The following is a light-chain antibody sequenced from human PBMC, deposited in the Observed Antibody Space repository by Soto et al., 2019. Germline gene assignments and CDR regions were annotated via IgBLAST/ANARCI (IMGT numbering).Light chain of an antibody. CDR1: QSVSSSY. CDR3: WQYGSSLPLT. Sequence: EIVLTQSPGTLSLSPGERPTLSCRASQSVSSSYLAWYQQKPGQAPRLLIYGASGRATGIPDRFSGSGSGTDFTLTISSLEPEDFAVYYCWQYGSSLPLTFGQGTRLEIK. J-gene: IGKJ5*01. CDR2: GAS. V-gene: IGKV3-20*01.